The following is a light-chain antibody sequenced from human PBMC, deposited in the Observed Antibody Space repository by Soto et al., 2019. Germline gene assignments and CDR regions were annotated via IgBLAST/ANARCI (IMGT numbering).Light chain of an antibody. CDR3: QQSSKWRT. CDR1: QSVSGY. V-gene: IGKV3-11*01. CDR2: DAS. Sequence: EIVLTHSPATLSFSPVERATLSCRASQSVSGYLAWYQQKPGQAPRLLIYDASKRATGIPARFSGSGFGTDYTLTISSLETEDFAVYYCQQSSKWRTFGQGTKVDIK. J-gene: IGKJ1*01.